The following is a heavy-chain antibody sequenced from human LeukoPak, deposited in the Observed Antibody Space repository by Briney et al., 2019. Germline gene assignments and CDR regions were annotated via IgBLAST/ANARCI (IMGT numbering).Heavy chain of an antibody. D-gene: IGHD4-17*01. Sequence: PGRSLRLSCAASGFTFSSYAMHWVRQAPGKGLEWVAVISYDGSNKYYADSVKGRFTISRDNSKSTLYLQMNSLRAEDTAVYYCASKPMTTVNYWGQGTLVTVSS. CDR1: GFTFSSYA. V-gene: IGHV3-30-3*01. CDR2: ISYDGSNK. CDR3: ASKPMTTVNY. J-gene: IGHJ4*02.